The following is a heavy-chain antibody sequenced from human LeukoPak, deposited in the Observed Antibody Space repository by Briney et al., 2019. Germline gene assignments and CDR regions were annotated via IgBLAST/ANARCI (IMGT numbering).Heavy chain of an antibody. CDR3: ARGIGTSYESSRDAFDI. CDR1: AGSINSDDYY. Sequence: PSQTLSLTCTFSAGSINSDDYYWSWIRQPAGKGLEWIGRIHSPGTNYTYNPSLKSRVPISIDTSKNQFSLKLTSVTAGDTAVYYCARGIGTSYESSRDAFDIWGQGTMVTVSA. J-gene: IGHJ3*02. D-gene: IGHD3-22*01. CDR2: IHSPGTN. V-gene: IGHV4-61*02.